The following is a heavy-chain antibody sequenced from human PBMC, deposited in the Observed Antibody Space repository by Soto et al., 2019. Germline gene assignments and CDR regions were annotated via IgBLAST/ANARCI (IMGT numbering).Heavy chain of an antibody. Sequence: SETLSLTCAVYGGSFSGYYWSWIRQPPGKGLEWIGEINHSGGTNYNPSLKSRVTISVDTSKNQFSLKLSSVTAADTAVYYCARSVGGSSYYYYYYGMDVWGQGTTVTVSS. J-gene: IGHJ6*02. V-gene: IGHV4-34*01. CDR1: GGSFSGYY. D-gene: IGHD1-26*01. CDR2: INHSGGT. CDR3: ARSVGGSSYYYYYYGMDV.